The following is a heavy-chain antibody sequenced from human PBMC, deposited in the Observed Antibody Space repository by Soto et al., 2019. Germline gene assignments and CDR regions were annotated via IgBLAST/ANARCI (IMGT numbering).Heavy chain of an antibody. Sequence: SGPTLVNPTQTLTLTCTFSGFSLNTGGLGVGWIRQPPGKALEWLALIYWDGDTRYSPSLKSRLSITKDTSNNQVVLTMTNMDPVDTATYYCVHSRCGGDCLQSYSSHYYYGMDIWGQGTTVTVSS. D-gene: IGHD2-21*02. J-gene: IGHJ6*02. V-gene: IGHV2-5*02. CDR2: IYWDGDT. CDR3: VHSRCGGDCLQSYSSHYYYGMDI. CDR1: GFSLNTGGLG.